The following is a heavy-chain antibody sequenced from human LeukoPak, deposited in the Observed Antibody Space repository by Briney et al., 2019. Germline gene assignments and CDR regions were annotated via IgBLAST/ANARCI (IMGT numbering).Heavy chain of an antibody. CDR3: ARDLYSSGWGYFDH. D-gene: IGHD6-19*01. J-gene: IGHJ4*02. CDR1: GYSISSGYF. V-gene: IGHV4-38-2*02. Sequence: SETLSLTCTVSGYSISSGYFWGWIRQPPGKGLEWIGSIYHSGSTYYNPSLKSRVTMSLDTSKNQFSLKMRSVTAADTAVYYCARDLYSSGWGYFDHWGQGTLVTASS. CDR2: IYHSGST.